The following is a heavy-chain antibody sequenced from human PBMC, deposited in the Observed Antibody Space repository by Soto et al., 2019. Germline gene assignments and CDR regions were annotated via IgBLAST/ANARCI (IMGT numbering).Heavy chain of an antibody. V-gene: IGHV3-23*01. J-gene: IGHJ5*02. CDR3: SKGMTTLFWFDP. D-gene: IGHD4-17*01. CDR1: GFTFSSYA. CDR2: ISGSGGST. Sequence: EVQLLESGGGLVQPGGSLSLSCAASGFTFSSYAMSWVRQAPGKALEWGSAISGSGGSTYYADSVKGRFTISRDNSKNTLYLQMNSLRAEDTAVYYFSKGMTTLFWFDPWGQGTLVTVAS.